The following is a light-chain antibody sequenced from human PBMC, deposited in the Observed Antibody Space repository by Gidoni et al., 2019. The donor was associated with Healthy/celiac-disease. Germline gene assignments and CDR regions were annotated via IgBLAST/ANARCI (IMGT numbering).Light chain of an antibody. CDR1: QSLVHSDGNTY. J-gene: IGKJ5*01. V-gene: IGKV2-30*02. CDR3: MQGTHWPIT. CDR2: KVS. Sequence: DVEMTQSPLSLPVTLGQPASISCRASQSLVHSDGNTYLNWCKQRPGQTPRRLLYKVSNRDSGVVDRLSGSGAGTDFTLKISRVEAEDVGVYYCMQGTHWPITFGQGTRLEIK.